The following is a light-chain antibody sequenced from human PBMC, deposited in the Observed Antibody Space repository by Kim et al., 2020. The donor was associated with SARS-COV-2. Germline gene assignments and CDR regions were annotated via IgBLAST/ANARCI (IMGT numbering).Light chain of an antibody. CDR2: EDA. J-gene: IGLJ1*01. CDR1: SSDIGFYKR. V-gene: IGLV2-18*02. Sequence: QSALTQPPSVSGSPGQSVTISCTGTSSDIGFYKRVSWYQQPPGATPKLMIYEDANRPSGVPDRFSGSKSGNTASLTISGLQAEDEAEYFCCSYTTSSTYVFGTGTKVTVL. CDR3: CSYTTSSTYV.